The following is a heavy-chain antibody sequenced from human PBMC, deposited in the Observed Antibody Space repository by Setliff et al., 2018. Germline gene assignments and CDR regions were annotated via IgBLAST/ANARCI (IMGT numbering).Heavy chain of an antibody. CDR1: GYTFTSYY. J-gene: IGHJ4*02. V-gene: IGHV1-46*01. Sequence: ASVKVSCKASGYTFTSYYMHWVRQAPGQGLEWMGIINPSGGSTSYAQKFQGRVTMTRDTSTSTVYMELSSLRSEDTAVYYCARDRAIVVVTATGTLNYWGLGTLVTVSS. CDR2: INPSGGST. D-gene: IGHD2-21*02. CDR3: ARDRAIVVVTATGTLNY.